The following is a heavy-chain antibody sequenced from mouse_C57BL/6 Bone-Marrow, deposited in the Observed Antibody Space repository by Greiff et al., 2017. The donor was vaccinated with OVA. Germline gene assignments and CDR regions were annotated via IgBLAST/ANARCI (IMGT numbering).Heavy chain of an antibody. CDR1: GFTFSSYA. D-gene: IGHD2-2*01. V-gene: IGHV5-4*03. Sequence: EVKVVESGGGLVKPGGSLKLSCAASGFTFSSYAMSWVRQTPEQRLEWVATISDGGSYTYYPDNVKGRFTISRDNAKNNLYLQMSHLKSEDTAMYYCARGGATMVTTASYYYAMDYWGQGTSVTVSS. J-gene: IGHJ4*01. CDR3: ARGGATMVTTASYYYAMDY. CDR2: ISDGGSYT.